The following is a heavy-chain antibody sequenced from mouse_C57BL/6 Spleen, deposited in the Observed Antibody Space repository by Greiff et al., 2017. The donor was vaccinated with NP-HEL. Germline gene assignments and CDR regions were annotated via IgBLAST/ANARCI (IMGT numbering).Heavy chain of an antibody. V-gene: IGHV3-6*01. CDR2: ISYDGSN. CDR3: ARRAPYYAMDY. J-gene: IGHJ4*01. CDR1: GYSITSGYY. Sequence: VQLKESGPGLVKPSQSLSLTCSVTGYSITSGYYWNWIRQFPGNKLEWMGYISYDGSNNYNPSLKNRISITRDTSKNQFFLKLNSVTTEDTATYYCARRAPYYAMDYWGQGTSVTVSS. D-gene: IGHD3-1*01.